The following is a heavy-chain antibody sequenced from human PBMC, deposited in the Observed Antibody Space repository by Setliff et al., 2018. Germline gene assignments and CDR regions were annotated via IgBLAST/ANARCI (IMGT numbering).Heavy chain of an antibody. Sequence: PGGSLRLSCTTSGFSLDSHTMLWVRQAPGKGLEWLSYISTTGNTIYYADSVKGRFTISRDNAKNSLYVQMNSLRADDTAIYYCARGGALDSWGLGTLVTVSS. V-gene: IGHV3-48*03. CDR2: ISTTGNTI. CDR1: GFSLDSHT. CDR3: ARGGALDS. J-gene: IGHJ4*02.